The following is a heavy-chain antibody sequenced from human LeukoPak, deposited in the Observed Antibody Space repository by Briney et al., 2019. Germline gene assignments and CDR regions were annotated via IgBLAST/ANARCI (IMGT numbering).Heavy chain of an antibody. Sequence: GGSLRLSCAASGFTFSSYGMHWVRQAPGKGLEWVAVISYDGSNKYYADSVKGRFTISRDNSKNTLYLQMSSLRAEDTAVYYCARVTGGSYRAFDYWGQGTLVTVSS. CDR1: GFTFSSYG. J-gene: IGHJ4*02. D-gene: IGHD1-26*01. CDR3: ARVTGGSYRAFDY. V-gene: IGHV3-30*03. CDR2: ISYDGSNK.